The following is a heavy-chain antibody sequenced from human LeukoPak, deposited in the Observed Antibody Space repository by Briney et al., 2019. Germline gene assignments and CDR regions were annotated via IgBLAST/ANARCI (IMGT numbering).Heavy chain of an antibody. Sequence: GRSLRLSCAASGLTFSRFGMHWVRQAPGKGLDWVALISHDGSQRYYTDSVRRRFTISRDNSKNTLYLQMDSLRAEDTAVYYCAKGQNRNGGALAYWGQGTLVTVSS. J-gene: IGHJ4*02. V-gene: IGHV3-30*18. CDR2: ISHDGSQR. CDR1: GLTFSRFG. D-gene: IGHD3-16*01. CDR3: AKGQNRNGGALAY.